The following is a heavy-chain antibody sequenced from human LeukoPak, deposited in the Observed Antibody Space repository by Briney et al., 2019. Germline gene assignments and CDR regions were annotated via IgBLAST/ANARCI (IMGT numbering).Heavy chain of an antibody. V-gene: IGHV4-31*03. D-gene: IGHD3-10*01. CDR1: GGSISSGGYY. Sequence: RPSQTLSLTSPVSGGSISSGGYYWSWIRQHPGKGLEWIGYIYYSGSTYYNPSLKSRVTISVDTTKNQFSLMLSSVTAADTAVYYCARGPPYFTFYYGSGSPTLDYWGQGTLVTVSS. J-gene: IGHJ4*02. CDR2: IYYSGST. CDR3: ARGPPYFTFYYGSGSPTLDY.